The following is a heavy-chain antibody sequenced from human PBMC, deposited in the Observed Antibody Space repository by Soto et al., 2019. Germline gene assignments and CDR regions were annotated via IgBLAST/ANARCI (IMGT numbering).Heavy chain of an antibody. Sequence: QITLKESGPTLVKPTQTLTLTCTFSGFSLSTSGVGVGWIRQPPGKALEWLALIYWDDDKRYSPSLKSRLTITKDTSKNQVVLTMTNMDPVDTATYYCAHRRTGWYIVATDWYFDLWGRGTLVTVSS. CDR3: AHRRTGWYIVATDWYFDL. D-gene: IGHD5-12*01. J-gene: IGHJ2*01. CDR2: IYWDDDK. CDR1: GFSLSTSGVG. V-gene: IGHV2-5*02.